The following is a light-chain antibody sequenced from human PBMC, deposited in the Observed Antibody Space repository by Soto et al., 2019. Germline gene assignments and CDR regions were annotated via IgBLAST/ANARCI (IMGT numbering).Light chain of an antibody. CDR3: QQYNIYPWT. V-gene: IGKV1-39*01. CDR1: QSISSY. Sequence: DIQMTQSPSSLSASVGDRVTITCRASQSISSYLNWYQQKPGKAPKLLIYAASSLQSGVPSRFSGSGSGTEFTLTISSLQPDDIATYYCQQYNIYPWTFGQGTKVDIK. CDR2: AAS. J-gene: IGKJ1*01.